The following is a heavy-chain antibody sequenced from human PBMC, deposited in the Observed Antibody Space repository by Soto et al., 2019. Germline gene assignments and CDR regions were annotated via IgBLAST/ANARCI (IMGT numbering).Heavy chain of an antibody. V-gene: IGHV1-46*01. J-gene: IGHJ6*02. CDR3: ARDTLPPHYGVHYYYYGMDV. CDR1: GYTFTSYY. CDR2: INPSGGST. D-gene: IGHD4-17*01. Sequence: AASVKVSCKASGYTFTSYYMHWVRQAPGQGLEWMGIINPSGGSTSYAQKFQGRVTMTRDTSTSTVYMELSSLRSEDTAVYYCARDTLPPHYGVHYYYYGMDVWGQGTTVTVSS.